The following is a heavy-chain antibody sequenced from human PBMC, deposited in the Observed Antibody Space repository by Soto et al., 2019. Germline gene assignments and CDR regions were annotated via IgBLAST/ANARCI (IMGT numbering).Heavy chain of an antibody. D-gene: IGHD6-19*01. Sequence: PSETLSLTCTVYGGSISSYYWSWIQQPAGKGLEWIGRIYTSGSTNYNPSLKSRVTMSVDTSKNQFSLKLSSVTAADTAVYYCARESYSSGWTDIDAFDIWGQGTMVTVSS. CDR1: GGSISSYY. CDR2: IYTSGST. J-gene: IGHJ3*02. CDR3: ARESYSSGWTDIDAFDI. V-gene: IGHV4-4*07.